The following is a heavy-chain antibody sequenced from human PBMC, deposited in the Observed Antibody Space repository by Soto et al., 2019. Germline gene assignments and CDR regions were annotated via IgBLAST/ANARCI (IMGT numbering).Heavy chain of an antibody. CDR3: ARPSSGWRLDFDY. CDR2: INPNSGGT. Sequence: QVQLVQSGAEVKKPGASVKVSCKASGYTFTGYYMHWVRQAPGQGLEWMGWINPNSGGTNYAQKFQGWVTMTRDTSISTADMELSRLRSDDTAVYYCARPSSGWRLDFDYWGQGTLVTVSS. V-gene: IGHV1-2*04. J-gene: IGHJ4*02. D-gene: IGHD6-19*01. CDR1: GYTFTGYY.